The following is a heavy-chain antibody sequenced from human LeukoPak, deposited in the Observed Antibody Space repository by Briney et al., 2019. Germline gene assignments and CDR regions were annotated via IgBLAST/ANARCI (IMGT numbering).Heavy chain of an antibody. V-gene: IGHV3-53*01. CDR3: ARYRNYYDSSGYYPFDY. J-gene: IGHJ4*02. D-gene: IGHD3-22*01. CDR2: TYSGGST. Sequence: PGGSLRLACAASGFTVSSNYMSWVRQAPGRGLEWVSITYSGGSTYYADSVKGRFTISRDNSKNTLYLQMNSLRAEDTAVYYCARYRNYYDSSGYYPFDYWGQGSLVTVSS. CDR1: GFTVSSNY.